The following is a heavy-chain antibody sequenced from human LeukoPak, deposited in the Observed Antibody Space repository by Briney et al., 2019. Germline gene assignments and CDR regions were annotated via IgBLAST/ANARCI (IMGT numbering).Heavy chain of an antibody. CDR3: ARARPPGAPYYFAY. D-gene: IGHD1-14*01. CDR1: GGSISSGGYY. V-gene: IGHV4-31*03. Sequence: SQSLSLTCTVSGGSISSGGYYWSWIRQHPGKGLEWIGYTYYSGSTYYNPSLKSRVTISVDTSKNQFSLKLSSVTAADTAVYYCARARPPGAPYYFAYWGEGTLVTASS. J-gene: IGHJ4*02. CDR2: TYYSGST.